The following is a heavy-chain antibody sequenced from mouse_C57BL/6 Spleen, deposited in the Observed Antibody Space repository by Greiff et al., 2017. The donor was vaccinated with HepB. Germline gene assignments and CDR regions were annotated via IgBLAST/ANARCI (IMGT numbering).Heavy chain of an antibody. CDR1: GYTFTSYW. D-gene: IGHD1-1*01. CDR2: IDPSDSYT. V-gene: IGHV1-50*01. Sequence: QVQLQQPGAELVKPGASVKLSCKASGYTFTSYWMQWVKQRPGQGLEWIGEIDPSDSYTNYNQKFKGKATLTVDTSSSTAYMQLSSLTSEDSAVYYCATLDYYGSRLDYWGQGTTLTVSS. CDR3: ATLDYYGSRLDY. J-gene: IGHJ2*01.